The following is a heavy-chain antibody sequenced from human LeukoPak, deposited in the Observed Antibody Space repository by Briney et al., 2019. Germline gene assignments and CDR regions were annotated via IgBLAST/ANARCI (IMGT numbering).Heavy chain of an antibody. J-gene: IGHJ3*02. V-gene: IGHV3-30*18. Sequence: GGSLRLSCAASGFTFSDYYMSWIRQFPGKGLEWVAVISYDGSTKYYLDALKGRFTVSRDNSRSTLYLQMNSLRAEDGAIYYCAKAPLKGPDAFDIWGQGTMVTVSS. CDR2: ISYDGSTK. CDR1: GFTFSDYY. CDR3: AKAPLKGPDAFDI. D-gene: IGHD2-8*01.